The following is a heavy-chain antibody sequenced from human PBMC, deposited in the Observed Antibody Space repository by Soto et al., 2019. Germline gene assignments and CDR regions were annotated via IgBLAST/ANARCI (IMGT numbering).Heavy chain of an antibody. CDR1: GGSISSSSYY. CDR3: AGGGSYYGSGTRNWFAP. CDR2: IYYSGST. V-gene: IGHV4-39*01. J-gene: IGHJ5*02. Sequence: SETLSLTCTVSGGSISSSSYYWGWIRQPPGKGLEWIGSIYYSGSTYYNPSLKSRVTISVDTSKNQFSLKLSSVTAADTAVYYFAGGGSYYGSGTRNWFAPWGQGTLVTVSS. D-gene: IGHD3-10*01.